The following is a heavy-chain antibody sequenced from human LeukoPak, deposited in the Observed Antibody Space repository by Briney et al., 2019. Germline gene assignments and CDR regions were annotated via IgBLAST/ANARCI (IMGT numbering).Heavy chain of an antibody. Sequence: GGSLRLSCAASGFTFNTFWMSWVRQAPGKGLEWVSSIYSGGNTYYSDSVKGRFTISRDTSKNTLYLQMNSLRAEDTAVYYCARDLDDRSGWYPGDYWGQGTLVTVSS. CDR3: ARDLDDRSGWYPGDY. CDR2: IYSGGNT. V-gene: IGHV3-53*01. CDR1: GFTFNTFW. J-gene: IGHJ4*02. D-gene: IGHD6-19*01.